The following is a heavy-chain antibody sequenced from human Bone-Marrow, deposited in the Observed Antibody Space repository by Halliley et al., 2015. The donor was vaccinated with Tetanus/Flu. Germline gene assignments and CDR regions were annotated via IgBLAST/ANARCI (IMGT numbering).Heavy chain of an antibody. Sequence: SLRLSCSASGFTFSSYAMHWVRQAAGKGLEWVSGIYDDGSGTFYADSVKGRFTLSRDNTKNTLYLQMNSLRAEDTAVYYCAKGSGAGALNEVDFWGRGPLVPVSS. D-gene: IGHD3-10*01. CDR3: AKGSGAGALNEVDF. CDR1: GFTFSSYA. CDR2: IYDDGSGT. V-gene: IGHV3-23*01. J-gene: IGHJ4*02.